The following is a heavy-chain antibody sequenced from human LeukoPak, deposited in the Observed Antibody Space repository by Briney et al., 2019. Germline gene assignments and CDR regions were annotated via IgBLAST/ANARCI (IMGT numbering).Heavy chain of an antibody. D-gene: IGHD2-21*01. J-gene: IGHJ3*02. CDR1: GYTFTGYY. CDR2: INPNSGGT. V-gene: IGHV1-2*02. Sequence: ASVKVSCKASGYTFTGYYMHWVRQAPGQGLEWMGWINPNSGGTNYAQKFQGRVTMTRDTSISTAYMELSRLRSDDTAVYYCARVIGSDCYAVAFDIWGQGTMVTVSS. CDR3: ARVIGSDCYAVAFDI.